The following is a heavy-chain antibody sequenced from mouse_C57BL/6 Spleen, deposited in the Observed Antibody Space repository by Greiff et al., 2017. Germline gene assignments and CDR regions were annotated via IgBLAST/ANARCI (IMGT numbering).Heavy chain of an antibody. D-gene: IGHD2-13*01. CDR2: IYPGDGDT. V-gene: IGHV1-82*01. CDR3: ARSDSYYFGY. Sequence: QVQLKQSGPELVKPGASVKISCKASGYAFSSSWMNWVKQRPGKGLEWIGRIYPGDGDTNYNGKFKGKATLTADKSSSTAYMQLSSLTSEDSAVYFCARSDSYYFGYWGQGTTLTVSS. J-gene: IGHJ2*01. CDR1: GYAFSSSW.